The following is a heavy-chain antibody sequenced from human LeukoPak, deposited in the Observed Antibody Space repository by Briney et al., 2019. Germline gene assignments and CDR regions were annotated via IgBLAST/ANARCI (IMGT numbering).Heavy chain of an antibody. CDR1: GFTFRSYG. CDR3: ARGGVLAYCGGDCHYDAFDI. CDR2: TWYDGSNK. V-gene: IGHV3-33*01. Sequence: PGVSLRLSCAASGFTFRSYGMHWVRQAPGKGLEWVAVTWYDGSNKYYADSVKGRFPISRDNSKNTLYLQMNSLRAEDTAVYYCARGGVLAYCGGDCHYDAFDIWGQGTMVTVSS. D-gene: IGHD2-21*02. J-gene: IGHJ3*02.